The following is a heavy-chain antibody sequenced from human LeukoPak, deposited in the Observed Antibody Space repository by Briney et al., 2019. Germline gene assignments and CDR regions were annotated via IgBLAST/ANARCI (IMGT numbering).Heavy chain of an antibody. CDR3: AKASIVVVVAAPFDY. D-gene: IGHD2-15*01. Sequence: GGPLRLSCAASGFTFSSYGMHWVRQAPGKGLEWVAFIRYDGSNKYYADSVKGRFTISRDNSKNTLYLQMNSLRAEDTAVYYCAKASIVVVVAAPFDYWGQGTLVTVSS. V-gene: IGHV3-30*02. CDR2: IRYDGSNK. CDR1: GFTFSSYG. J-gene: IGHJ4*02.